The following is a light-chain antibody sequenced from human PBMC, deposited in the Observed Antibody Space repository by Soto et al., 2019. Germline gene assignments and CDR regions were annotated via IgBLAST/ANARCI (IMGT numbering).Light chain of an antibody. J-gene: IGKJ1*01. CDR1: QSISSC. CDR3: QHHNSYSQT. V-gene: IGKV1-5*01. Sequence: DIQMTQSPSTLSASVGDRVTITCRASQSISSCLAWYQQKPGKAPKLLIYDASTLESGVPSRFSGSGSGTEFTLTISSLQPDDFGTYFCQHHNSYSQTFGQGTKVDIK. CDR2: DAS.